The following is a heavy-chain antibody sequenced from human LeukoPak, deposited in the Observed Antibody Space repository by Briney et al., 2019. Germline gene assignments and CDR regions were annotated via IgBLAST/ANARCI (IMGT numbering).Heavy chain of an antibody. CDR2: ISWNSGSI. V-gene: IGHV3-9*01. CDR3: AHLLGAFDI. J-gene: IGHJ3*02. D-gene: IGHD3-10*01. CDR1: GLTFDDYA. Sequence: GGSLRLSCAASGLTFDDYAMHWVRHAPGKGLEWASGISWNSGSIGYADSVKGRFTISRDNAKNSLYLQMNSLRAEDTALYYCAHLLGAFDIWGQGTMVTVSS.